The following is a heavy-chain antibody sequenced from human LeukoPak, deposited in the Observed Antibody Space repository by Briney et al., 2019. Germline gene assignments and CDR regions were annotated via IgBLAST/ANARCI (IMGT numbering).Heavy chain of an antibody. D-gene: IGHD3-9*01. CDR3: AKNPLSLTQLRYFDWLEYYFDY. CDR1: GFTVSGDY. CDR2: IYSGGST. V-gene: IGHV3-53*05. Sequence: GGSLRLSCAASGFTVSGDYMSWVRQAPGKGLEWVSVIYSGGSTYYADSVKGRFTISRDNAKNTLYLQMNSRRAEDTAVYYCAKNPLSLTQLRYFDWLEYYFDYWGQGTLVTVSS. J-gene: IGHJ4*02.